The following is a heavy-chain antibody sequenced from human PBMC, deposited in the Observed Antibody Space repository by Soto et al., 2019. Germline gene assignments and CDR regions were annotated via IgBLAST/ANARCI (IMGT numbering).Heavy chain of an antibody. D-gene: IGHD1-26*01. V-gene: IGHV4-59*01. Sequence: SETLSLTCTVSGGSISSYYWSWIRQPPGKGLEWIGYIYYSGSTNYNPSLKSRVTISVDTSKNQFSLKLSSVTAADTAVYYCARVPFIGELPERGLFDIWGQGTMVTVSS. CDR3: ARVPFIGELPERGLFDI. J-gene: IGHJ3*02. CDR1: GGSISSYY. CDR2: IYYSGST.